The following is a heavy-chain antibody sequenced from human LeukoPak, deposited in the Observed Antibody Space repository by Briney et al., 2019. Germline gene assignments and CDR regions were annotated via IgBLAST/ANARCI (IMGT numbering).Heavy chain of an antibody. CDR1: GGSISSYS. V-gene: IGHV4-59*01. CDR3: ARLRPDYDILTGFPMDV. Sequence: KPSETLSLTCSVSGGSISSYSWSWIRQPPGKGLEWIGYIYYSGSTNYNPSLKGRVTQSVDTSKNQFSLKLSSVTAVDTAVYYCARLRPDYDILTGFPMDVWGPGTTVTVSS. J-gene: IGHJ6*02. CDR2: IYYSGST. D-gene: IGHD3-9*01.